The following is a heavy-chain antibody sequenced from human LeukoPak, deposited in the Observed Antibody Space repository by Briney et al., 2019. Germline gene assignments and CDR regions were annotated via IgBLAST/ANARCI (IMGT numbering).Heavy chain of an antibody. Sequence: PGGSLRLSCAASGFTFSNYWMSWVRQAPGKGLEWVANIKQDGSEKYYVDSVKGRFTISRDNAKNSLYLQMNSLRAEDTAVYYCARGGSATYWCDYWGQGTLVTVSS. J-gene: IGHJ4*02. CDR3: ARGGSATYWCDY. D-gene: IGHD3-10*01. V-gene: IGHV3-7*04. CDR2: IKQDGSEK. CDR1: GFTFSNYW.